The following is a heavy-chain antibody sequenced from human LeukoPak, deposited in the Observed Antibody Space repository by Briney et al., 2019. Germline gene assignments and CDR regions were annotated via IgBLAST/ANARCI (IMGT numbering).Heavy chain of an antibody. CDR2: MNPNSGNT. CDR3: ARMYYDISGSPLFDY. J-gene: IGHJ4*02. Sequence: ASVKVSCKASGYTFTSYDINWARQATGQGLEWMGWMNPNSGNTGYAQKFQGRVTMTRNTSISTAYMELSSLRSEDTAVYYCARMYYDISGSPLFDYWGQGTLVTVSS. D-gene: IGHD3-22*01. V-gene: IGHV1-8*01. CDR1: GYTFTSYD.